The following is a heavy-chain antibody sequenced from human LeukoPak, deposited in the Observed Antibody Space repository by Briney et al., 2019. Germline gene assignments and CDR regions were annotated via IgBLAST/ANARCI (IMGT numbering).Heavy chain of an antibody. CDR1: GFTFSNAW. Sequence: GGSLRLSCAASGFTFSNAWMSWVRQAPGKGLEWLSFIGGSGSSIYSADSVKGRFTISRDNAKNSLYLQMNSLRAEDTAVYYCARDMYYGSGTPMQYGMDVWGQGTTVTVSS. CDR3: ARDMYYGSGTPMQYGMDV. D-gene: IGHD3-10*01. J-gene: IGHJ6*02. V-gene: IGHV3-11*01. CDR2: IGGSGSSI.